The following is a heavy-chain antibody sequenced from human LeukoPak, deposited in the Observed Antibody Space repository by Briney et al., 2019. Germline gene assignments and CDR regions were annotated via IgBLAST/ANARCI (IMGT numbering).Heavy chain of an antibody. CDR3: ARDPIQYYGSGSRFDY. CDR2: ISYDGSNK. V-gene: IGHV3-30-3*01. CDR1: GFTFSSYA. Sequence: GGCLRLSCAASGFTFSSYAMHWVRQAPGKGLEWVAVISYDGSNKYYADSVKGRFTIPRDNSKNTLYLQMNSLRAEDTAVYYCARDPIQYYGSGSRFDYWGQGTLVTVSS. J-gene: IGHJ4*02. D-gene: IGHD3-10*01.